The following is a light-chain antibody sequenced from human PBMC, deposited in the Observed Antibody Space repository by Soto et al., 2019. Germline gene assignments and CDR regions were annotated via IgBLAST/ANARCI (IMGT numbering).Light chain of an antibody. Sequence: IQMTQSPSSLSASVGDRVTITFRASQSISTYLNWYQHKPGKAPKVLIYAVCSLQSGVPSRFSGSGSGTDFTLTITSLQPEDSATYYCQHSYGTPRTFGQGTKVDIK. CDR1: QSISTY. CDR2: AVC. CDR3: QHSYGTPRT. V-gene: IGKV1-39*01. J-gene: IGKJ1*01.